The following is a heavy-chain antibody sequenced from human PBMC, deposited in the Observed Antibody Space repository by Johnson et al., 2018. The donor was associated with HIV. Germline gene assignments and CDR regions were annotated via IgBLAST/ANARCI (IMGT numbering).Heavy chain of an antibody. CDR2: IKQDGSEK. D-gene: IGHD3-3*01. Sequence: VQLVESGGGLVQPGGSLRLSCAASGFTFSSYWMSWVRQAPGKGLEWVANIKQDGSEKNYVDSVKGRFIISRDNSKNTLYLQMNSLRAEDTAVYYCARGPILEWLSGDGPFDIWGQGTMVSVSS. V-gene: IGHV3-7*01. CDR1: GFTFSSYW. J-gene: IGHJ3*02. CDR3: ARGPILEWLSGDGPFDI.